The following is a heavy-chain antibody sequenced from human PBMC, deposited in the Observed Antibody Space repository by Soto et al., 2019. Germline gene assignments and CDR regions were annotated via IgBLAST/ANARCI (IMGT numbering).Heavy chain of an antibody. V-gene: IGHV4-4*07. CDR3: ARDLVSLTGDYYYYVMDV. Sequence: SETLSLTCTVSGGSISSYYWSWIRQPAGKGLEWIGRIYTSGSTTYNPSLKSRVTMSVDTSKNQFSLKLSSVTAADTAVYYCARDLVSLTGDYYYYVMDVWGQGTTVTVSS. D-gene: IGHD3-9*01. J-gene: IGHJ6*02. CDR1: GGSISSYY. CDR2: IYTSGST.